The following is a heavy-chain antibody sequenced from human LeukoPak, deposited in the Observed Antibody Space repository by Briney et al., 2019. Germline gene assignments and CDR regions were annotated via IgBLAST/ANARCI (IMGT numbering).Heavy chain of an antibody. CDR2: ISGSGGST. D-gene: IGHD5-12*01. CDR1: GFTFSSYA. Sequence: GGSLRLSCAASGFTFSSYAMSWVRQAPGKGLEWVSAISGSGGSTYYADSVKGRFTISRDNSKNTLYLQMNSLRAEDTAVYYCAEAFHSGYDSPFDYWGQGTLVTVSS. V-gene: IGHV3-23*01. CDR3: AEAFHSGYDSPFDY. J-gene: IGHJ4*02.